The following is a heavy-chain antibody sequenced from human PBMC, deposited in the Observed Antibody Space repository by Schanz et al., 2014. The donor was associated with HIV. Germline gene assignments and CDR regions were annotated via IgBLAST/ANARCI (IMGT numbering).Heavy chain of an antibody. CDR3: ARDNEERDIWTGNYYYYGMDV. J-gene: IGHJ6*02. D-gene: IGHD3-9*01. Sequence: EVQLLESGGRLVQPGGSLRLSCAGSGFIFSDYSMNWVRQAPGKGLEWVSYISSGSTTIHYADSVMGRFTISRDNAKNSMYLVMNSLRDEDTAVYYCARDNEERDIWTGNYYYYGMDVWGQGTTVTVAS. CDR2: ISSGSTTI. V-gene: IGHV3-48*02. CDR1: GFIFSDYS.